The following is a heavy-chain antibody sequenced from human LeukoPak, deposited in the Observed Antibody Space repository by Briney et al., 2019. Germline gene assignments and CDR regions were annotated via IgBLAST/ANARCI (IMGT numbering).Heavy chain of an antibody. D-gene: IGHD2-15*01. Sequence: SETLSLTCTVSGGSISSGGYYWSWIRQHPGKGLEWIGYIYYSGSTYYNPSPKSRVTISVDTSKNQFSLKLSSVTAADTAVYYCARDQLGLGYCSGGSCPRNYYYGMDVWGQGTTVTVSS. CDR1: GGSISSGGYY. CDR3: ARDQLGLGYCSGGSCPRNYYYGMDV. V-gene: IGHV4-31*03. CDR2: IYYSGST. J-gene: IGHJ6*02.